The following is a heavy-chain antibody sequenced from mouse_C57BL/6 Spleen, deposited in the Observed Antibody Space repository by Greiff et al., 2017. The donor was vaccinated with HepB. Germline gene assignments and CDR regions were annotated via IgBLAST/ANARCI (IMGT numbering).Heavy chain of an antibody. J-gene: IGHJ4*01. CDR2: IDPSDSET. V-gene: IGHV1-52*01. CDR1: GYTFTSYW. Sequence: QVQLKQPGAELVRPGSSVKLSCKASGYTFTSYWMHWVKQRPIQGLEWIGNIDPSDSETHYNQKFKDKATLTVDKSSSTAYMQLSSLTSEDSAVYYCARSGVYAMDYWGKGTSVTVSS. CDR3: ARSGVYAMDY. D-gene: IGHD3-1*01.